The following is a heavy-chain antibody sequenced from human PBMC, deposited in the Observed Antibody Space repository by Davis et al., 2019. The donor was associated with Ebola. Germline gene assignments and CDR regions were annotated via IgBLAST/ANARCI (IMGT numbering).Heavy chain of an antibody. J-gene: IGHJ5*02. Sequence: GESLKISCAASGFTFSSYSMNWARQAPGKGLEWVSSISSSSSYIYYADSVKGRFTISRDNAKNSLYLQMNSLRAEDTAVYYCAREGGFGSGWKTWGQGTLVTVSS. CDR3: AREGGFGSGWKT. V-gene: IGHV3-21*01. CDR1: GFTFSSYS. CDR2: ISSSSSYI. D-gene: IGHD6-19*01.